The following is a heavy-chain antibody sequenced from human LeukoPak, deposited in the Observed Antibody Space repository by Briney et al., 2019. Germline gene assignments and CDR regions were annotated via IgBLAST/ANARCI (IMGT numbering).Heavy chain of an antibody. D-gene: IGHD3-16*01. CDR1: GFTFTSYS. J-gene: IGHJ5*02. CDR2: ISSSSSTI. CDR3: ATGELGGAS. V-gene: IGHV3-48*02. Sequence: GGSLRLSCAASGFTFTSYSMNWVRQAPGKGLEWVSYISSSSSTIHYVDSVKGRFTISRDNANNSLYLQMNFLRDDDTAVYFCATGELGGASWGQGTLVTVSS.